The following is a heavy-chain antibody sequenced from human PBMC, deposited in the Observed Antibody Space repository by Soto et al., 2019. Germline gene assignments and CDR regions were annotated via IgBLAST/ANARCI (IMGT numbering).Heavy chain of an antibody. V-gene: IGHV1-8*01. CDR2: MNPNSGNT. CDR3: ARGASP. CDR1: GYTFTSSD. Sequence: XVKVSGKASGYTFTSSDINWVRQATGQGLEWMGWMNPNSGNTGYAQKFRGRITLTRSTSINTAHLELSSLSSDDSAVYYCARGASPWGQGTLVTVSS. J-gene: IGHJ5*02.